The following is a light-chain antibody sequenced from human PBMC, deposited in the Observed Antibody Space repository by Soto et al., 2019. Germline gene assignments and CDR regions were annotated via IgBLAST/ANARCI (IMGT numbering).Light chain of an antibody. CDR1: QSISRY. CDR2: SAS. V-gene: IGKV1-39*01. J-gene: IGKJ1*01. Sequence: DIKMTLFPSYLSASVGDRVTVNCRAGQSISRYLNWYQQRPGKAPKLLIYSASTLQTGVPSRFSGSGSGTDFTLTISSLQPEDFATYYCQQSYSTPRTFGQGTKVDIK. CDR3: QQSYSTPRT.